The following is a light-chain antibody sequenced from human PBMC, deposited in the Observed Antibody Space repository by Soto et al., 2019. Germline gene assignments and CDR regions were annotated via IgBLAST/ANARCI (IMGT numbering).Light chain of an antibody. V-gene: IGKV3D-7*01. J-gene: IGKJ1*01. CDR2: RAS. CDR3: LQYHNLWA. CDR1: QSVSGTY. Sequence: EIVLTQSPGTLSLSPGERATLSCRASQSVSGTYLAWYQQNPGQAPRLLIYRASTRAPGVPARFSGSGSGTEFTLTISSLQPEDFTVYSCLQYHNLWAFGQGTKVEI.